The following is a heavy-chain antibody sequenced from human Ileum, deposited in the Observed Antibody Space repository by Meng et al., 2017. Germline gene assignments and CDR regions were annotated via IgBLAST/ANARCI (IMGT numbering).Heavy chain of an antibody. D-gene: IGHD3-10*01. CDR1: GFHFSDFY. CDR3: AKSPRGIDFDD. CDR2: ISAIGNT. Sequence: QVQLVESGWALVKPGGSLRLSFAASGFHFSDFYTGWVRQAPGKGLEFIAYISAIGNTYFADSFLGRVTVSRDSAQKVLYLQMTRMRAEDTAVYYCAKSPRGIDFDDWGQGILVTVSS. V-gene: IGHV3-11*01. J-gene: IGHJ4*02.